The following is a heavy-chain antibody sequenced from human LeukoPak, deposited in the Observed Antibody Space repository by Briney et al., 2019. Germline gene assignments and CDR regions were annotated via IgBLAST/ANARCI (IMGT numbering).Heavy chain of an antibody. CDR1: GGSISSRSYY. CDR3: AIAPNSYYDSSGYSYYMDV. V-gene: IGHV4-39*07. CDR2: IYYSGST. J-gene: IGHJ6*03. Sequence: KSSETLSLTCTVSGGSISSRSYYWGWIRQPPGKGLEWIGSIYYSGSTYYNPSLKSRVTISVDTSKNQFSLKLSSVTAADTAVYYCAIAPNSYYDSSGYSYYMDVWGKGTTVTVSS. D-gene: IGHD3-22*01.